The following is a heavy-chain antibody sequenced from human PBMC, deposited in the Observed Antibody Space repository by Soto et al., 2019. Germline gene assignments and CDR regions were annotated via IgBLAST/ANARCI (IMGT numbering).Heavy chain of an antibody. CDR1: GGSISSYY. CDR3: ARTPYYGSGSYYYYYGMDV. D-gene: IGHD3-10*01. J-gene: IGHJ6*02. V-gene: IGHV4-59*08. CDR2: IYYSGST. Sequence: SETLSLTCTVSGGSISSYYWSWIRQPPGKGLEWIGYIYYSGSTNYNPSLKSRVTISVDTSKNQFSLKLSSVTAADTAVYYCARTPYYGSGSYYYYYGMDVWGQGTTVTVSS.